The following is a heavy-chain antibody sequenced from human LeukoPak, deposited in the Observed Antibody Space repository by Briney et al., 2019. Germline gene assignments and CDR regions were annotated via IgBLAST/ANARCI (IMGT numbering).Heavy chain of an antibody. CDR1: GGSISSGSYY. CDR3: ARGEAVAGLDY. Sequence: SETLSLTCTVSGGSISSGSYYWSWIRQPAGKGLEWIGRIYTNGSTNYNPSLKSRVTISVDTSKNQFSLKLSSVTAADTAVYYCARGEAVAGLDYWGQGTLVTVSS. V-gene: IGHV4-61*02. D-gene: IGHD6-19*01. J-gene: IGHJ4*02. CDR2: IYTNGST.